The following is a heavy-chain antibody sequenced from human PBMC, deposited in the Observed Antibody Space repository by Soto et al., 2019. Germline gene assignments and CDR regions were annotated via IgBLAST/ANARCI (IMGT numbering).Heavy chain of an antibody. V-gene: IGHV1-18*01. CDR3: ARGPPYCSDCSSYSPAFANWFDP. J-gene: IGHJ5*02. D-gene: IGHD2-15*01. CDR1: GYTFTSYG. CDR2: ISAYNGNT. Sequence: GASVKVSCKASGYTFTSYGISWVRQAPGQGREWMGWISAYNGNTNYAQKLQGRVTMTTDTSTSTAYMELRSLRSDDTAVYYCARGPPYCSDCSSYSPAFANWFDPWGQGXLVTVSS.